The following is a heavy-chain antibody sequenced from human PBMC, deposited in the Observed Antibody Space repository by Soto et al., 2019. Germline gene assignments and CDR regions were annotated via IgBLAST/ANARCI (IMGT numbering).Heavy chain of an antibody. Sequence: HLQESGPGLVKPSGTMSLTCAVSGGSISSSSWWTWVRQSPGKGLEWIGEIYHAGSPNYNPSFQSRVTILADKSKNHFSLRLTSVTAADTAIYYCARGLSFRGDFDVWGQGTTVTVSS. V-gene: IGHV4-4*02. D-gene: IGHD2-21*02. CDR1: GGSISSSSW. CDR3: ARGLSFRGDFDV. J-gene: IGHJ3*01. CDR2: IYHAGSP.